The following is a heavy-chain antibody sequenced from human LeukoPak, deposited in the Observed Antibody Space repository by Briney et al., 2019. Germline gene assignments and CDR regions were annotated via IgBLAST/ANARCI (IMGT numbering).Heavy chain of an antibody. V-gene: IGHV4-34*01. CDR1: GGSFSGYY. D-gene: IGHD3-22*01. J-gene: IGHJ4*02. CDR3: ARPTNYYDSSGYYAGFDY. CDR2: INHSGST. Sequence: SETLSLTCAVYGGSFSGYYWSWIRQPPGKGLEWIGEINHSGSTNYNPSLKSRVTISVDTSKNQFSLKLSSVTAADTAVYYCARPTNYYDSSGYYAGFDYWGQGTLVTVSS.